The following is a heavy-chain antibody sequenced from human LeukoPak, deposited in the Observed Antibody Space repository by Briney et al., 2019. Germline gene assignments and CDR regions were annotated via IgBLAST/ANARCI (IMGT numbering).Heavy chain of an antibody. V-gene: IGHV1-2*02. CDR3: ARGVDTAMVPYYYYYMDV. Sequence: VASVKVSCKASGYTFTSYAMGWVRQAPGQGLEWMGWINPNSGGTNSAQKFQGRVTMTRDTSISTAYMELSRLRSDDTAVYYCARGVDTAMVPYYYYYMDVWGKGTTVTVSS. J-gene: IGHJ6*03. CDR2: INPNSGGT. CDR1: GYTFTSYA. D-gene: IGHD5-18*01.